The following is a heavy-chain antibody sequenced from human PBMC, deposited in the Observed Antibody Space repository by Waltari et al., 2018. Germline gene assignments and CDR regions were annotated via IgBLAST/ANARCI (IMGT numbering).Heavy chain of an antibody. V-gene: IGHV4-34*01. J-gene: IGHJ2*01. CDR3: ARHEPRWYFDL. Sequence: QVQLQQWGAGLLKPSETLSLTCAVYGGSFSGYYWSWIRQPPGKVLEWIGEINHSGSTNYNPSLKSRVTISVDTSKNQFSLKLSSVTAADTAVYYCARHEPRWYFDLWGRGTLVTVSS. CDR1: GGSFSGYY. CDR2: INHSGST.